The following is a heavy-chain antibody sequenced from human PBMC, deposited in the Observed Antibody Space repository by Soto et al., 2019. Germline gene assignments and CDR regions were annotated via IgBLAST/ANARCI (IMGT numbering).Heavy chain of an antibody. CDR1: GFTFSSYA. V-gene: IGHV3-23*01. Sequence: EVQLLESGGGLVQPGGSLRLSCAASGFTFSSYAMSWVRQAPGKGLEWVSAISGSGGSTYYADSVKGRFTISRDNSKNTLYLQMNSLRAEDTAVYYCAKGPLTGPYSSSSIGAPHDAFDIWGQGTMVTVSS. J-gene: IGHJ3*02. D-gene: IGHD6-6*01. CDR2: ISGSGGST. CDR3: AKGPLTGPYSSSSIGAPHDAFDI.